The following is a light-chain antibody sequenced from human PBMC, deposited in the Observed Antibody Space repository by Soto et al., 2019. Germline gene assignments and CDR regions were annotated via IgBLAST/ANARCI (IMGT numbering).Light chain of an antibody. CDR1: QGISSY. CDR3: QQYYSYPPT. J-gene: IGKJ1*01. V-gene: IGKV1-8*01. Sequence: MRMNQSTSSLSVVAGDRVTLTCRASQGISSYLAWYQQKPGKAPKLLIYAASTLQSGVPSRFSGSGSGTDFTLTISCLQSEDFATYYCQQYYSYPPTFGQGTKV. CDR2: AAS.